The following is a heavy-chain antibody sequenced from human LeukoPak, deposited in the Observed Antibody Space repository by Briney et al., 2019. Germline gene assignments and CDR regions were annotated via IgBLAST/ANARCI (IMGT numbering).Heavy chain of an antibody. CDR3: AKLDSNVGYCSSTSCPEGYFDY. Sequence: GGSLRLSCAASGFTFSSYAMSWVRQAPGKGLEWVSAISGSGGSTYYADSVKGRFTISRDNSKNTLYLQMNSLRAEDTAVYYCAKLDSNVGYCSSTSCPEGYFDYWGQGTLVTVSS. CDR2: ISGSGGST. CDR1: GFTFSSYA. D-gene: IGHD2-2*01. J-gene: IGHJ4*02. V-gene: IGHV3-23*01.